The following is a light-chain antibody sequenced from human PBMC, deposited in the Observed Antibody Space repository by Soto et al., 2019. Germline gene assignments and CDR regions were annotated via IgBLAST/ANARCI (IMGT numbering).Light chain of an antibody. CDR1: ESVSSSF. CDR3: QHYGNSLWT. V-gene: IGKV3-20*01. Sequence: EVVLSQSPGTLSLSPGERATLSCRPSESVSSSFLTWYQQKPGQAPRLLIYRTSNRVTGIPDRFSGSGSGTDFTLTINRLEPEDFAVSLCQHYGNSLWTLGQRPK. CDR2: RTS. J-gene: IGKJ1*01.